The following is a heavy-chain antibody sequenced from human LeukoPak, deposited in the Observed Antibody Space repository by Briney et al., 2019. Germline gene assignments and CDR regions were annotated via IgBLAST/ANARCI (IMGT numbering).Heavy chain of an antibody. CDR2: IYYSGST. CDR3: ARSSEWELLREYYFDY. Sequence: TSETLSLTCTVSGGSISSSSYYWGWIRQPPGKGLEWIGSIYYSGSTYYNPSLKSRVTISVDTSKNQFSLKLSSVTAADTAVYHCARSSEWELLREYYFDYWGQGTLVTVSS. V-gene: IGHV4-39*07. J-gene: IGHJ4*02. D-gene: IGHD1-26*01. CDR1: GGSISSSSYY.